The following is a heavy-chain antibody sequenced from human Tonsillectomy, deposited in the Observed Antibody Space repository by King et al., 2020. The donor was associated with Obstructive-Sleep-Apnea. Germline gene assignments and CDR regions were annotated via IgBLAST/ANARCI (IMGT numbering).Heavy chain of an antibody. CDR1: GFTFDDYA. D-gene: IGHD6-19*01. V-gene: IGHV3-9*01. J-gene: IGHJ4*02. CDR2: ISWNSGRI. CDR3: AKDLSSGWYGPDDF. Sequence: VQLVESGGGSVQPGRSLRLSCAASGFTFDDYAMHWVRQAPGKGLEWVSGISWNSGRIGYADSVKGRFTISRDNAKNSLYLQMNSLRAEDTALYYCAKDLSSGWYGPDDFWGQGTLVSVYS.